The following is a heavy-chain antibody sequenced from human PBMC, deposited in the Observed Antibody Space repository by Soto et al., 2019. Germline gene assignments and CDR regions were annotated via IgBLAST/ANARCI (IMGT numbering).Heavy chain of an antibody. CDR1: GDCVTLNW. D-gene: IGHD6-19*01. Sequence: GDSLKISYKGSGDCVTLNWISCVRQWPGKGLEWMGRIDPSDSYPNYRPSFQGHVTISADKSISNAYLQWSSLKASDHAMDYWARHPGQWRACYYYYGMDVWGQGTTVTVS. V-gene: IGHV5-10-1*01. CDR2: IDPSDSYP. J-gene: IGHJ6*02. CDR3: ARHPGQWRACYYYYGMDV.